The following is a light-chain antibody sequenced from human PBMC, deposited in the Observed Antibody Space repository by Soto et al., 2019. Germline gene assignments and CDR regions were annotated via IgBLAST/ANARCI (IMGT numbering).Light chain of an antibody. CDR1: QSVSSSY. CDR3: QQYGSSPWT. J-gene: IGKJ1*01. Sequence: EIVLTQSPGTLSLSPGERATISCRASQSVSSSYLAWYQQKPGQAPRLLIYGASSRATGIPDRFSGSGSGTDFTLTISRLEPEDLAVYYCQQYGSSPWTFGQGTKVDIK. V-gene: IGKV3-20*01. CDR2: GAS.